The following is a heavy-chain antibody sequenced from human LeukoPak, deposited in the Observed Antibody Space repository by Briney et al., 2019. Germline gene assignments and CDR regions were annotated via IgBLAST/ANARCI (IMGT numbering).Heavy chain of an antibody. CDR2: ISGSGGST. J-gene: IGHJ6*03. CDR3: ARVWQQLDGYYYYYYMDV. Sequence: PGGTLRLSCAASGFTFSTYGMSWVRQAPGKGLEWVSAISGSGGSTYYADSVKGRFTISRDNSKNTLYLQMNSLRAEDTAVYYCARVWQQLDGYYYYYYMDVWGKGTTVTVSS. D-gene: IGHD6-13*01. CDR1: GFTFSTYG. V-gene: IGHV3-23*01.